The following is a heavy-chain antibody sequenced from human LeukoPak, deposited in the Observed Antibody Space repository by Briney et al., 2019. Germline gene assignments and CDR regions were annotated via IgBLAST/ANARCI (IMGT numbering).Heavy chain of an antibody. J-gene: IGHJ6*02. CDR3: ARLYGDYDWDYGMDV. V-gene: IGHV3-33*01. Sequence: PGRSLRLSCAASGFTFSSYGMHWVRQAPGKGLEWVAVIWYDGSNKCYADSVKGRFTISRDNSKNTLYLQMSSLRAEDTAVYYCARLYGDYDWDYGMDVWGQGTTVTVSS. CDR2: IWYDGSNK. CDR1: GFTFSSYG. D-gene: IGHD4-17*01.